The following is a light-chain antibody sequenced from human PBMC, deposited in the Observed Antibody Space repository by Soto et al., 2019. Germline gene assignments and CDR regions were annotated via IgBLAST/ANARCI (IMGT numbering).Light chain of an antibody. CDR3: CSYAGSSTFYV. CDR2: EVS. Sequence: QSVLTQPASVSGSPGQSITISCTATSSDVGSYNLVSWYQQHPGKAPKLMIYEVSKRPSGVSNRFSGSKSGNTASLTISGLQAEDEADYYCCSYAGSSTFYVFGTGTKVTVL. CDR1: SSDVGSYNL. J-gene: IGLJ1*01. V-gene: IGLV2-23*02.